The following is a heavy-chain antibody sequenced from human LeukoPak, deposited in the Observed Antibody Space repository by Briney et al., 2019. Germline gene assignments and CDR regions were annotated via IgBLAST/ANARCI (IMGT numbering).Heavy chain of an antibody. CDR1: GLTFSNYG. CDR3: ARDPYSKYAAYYYYMDV. J-gene: IGHJ6*03. CDR2: IRYDGTNT. V-gene: IGHV3-30*02. D-gene: IGHD4-11*01. Sequence: GGSLGLSCAASGLTFSNYGMHWVRQAPGKGLEWIAHIRYDGTNTYYTDSVKGRFTISRDNSKNTLYLQMSSLRPEDTALYYCARDPYSKYAAYYYYMDVWGKGTTVTVSS.